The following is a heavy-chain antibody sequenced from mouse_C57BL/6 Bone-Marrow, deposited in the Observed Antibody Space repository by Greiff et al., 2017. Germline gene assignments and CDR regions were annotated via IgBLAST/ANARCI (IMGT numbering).Heavy chain of an antibody. CDR3: ARGHYSNYFAY. CDR2: ILPGSGST. D-gene: IGHD2-5*01. J-gene: IGHJ3*01. Sequence: VQLQQSGAELMKPGASVKLSCKATGYTFTGYWIEWVKQRPGHGLEWIGEILPGSGSTNYNEKFKGKATFTAGTSSTTAYMQLSSLTTEDSALYCCARGHYSNYFAYWGQGTLVTVSA. V-gene: IGHV1-9*01. CDR1: GYTFTGYW.